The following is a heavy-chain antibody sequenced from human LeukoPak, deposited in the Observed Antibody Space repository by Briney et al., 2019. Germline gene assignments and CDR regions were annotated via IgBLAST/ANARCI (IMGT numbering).Heavy chain of an antibody. J-gene: IGHJ4*02. Sequence: GASVKVSCKASGYTFTNYAMHWVRQAPGERPERMGWINAGNGNTEYSQKFQDRVTITRDTSASTVYMDLSSLRSEDTAVYYCARGSYYYGSGSFMGSDSWGQGTLVTVSS. V-gene: IGHV1-3*01. CDR2: INAGNGNT. CDR3: ARGSYYYGSGSFMGSDS. CDR1: GYTFTNYA. D-gene: IGHD3-10*01.